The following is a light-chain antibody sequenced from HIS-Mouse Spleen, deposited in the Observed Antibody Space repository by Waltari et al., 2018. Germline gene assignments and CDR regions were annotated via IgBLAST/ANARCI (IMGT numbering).Light chain of an antibody. V-gene: IGLV2-14*01. Sequence: QSALTQPASVSGSPGQSITISCTGTSSDVGRYNYVPWSQQHPGKAPKLMIYEVSNRPSGVSNRFSGSKSGNTASLTISGLQAEDEADYYCSSYTSSSTLVVFGGGTKLTVL. CDR1: SSDVGRYNY. J-gene: IGLJ2*01. CDR2: EVS. CDR3: SSYTSSSTLVV.